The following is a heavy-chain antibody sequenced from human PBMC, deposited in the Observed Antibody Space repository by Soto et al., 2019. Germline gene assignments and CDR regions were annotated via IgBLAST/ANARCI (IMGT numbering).Heavy chain of an antibody. J-gene: IGHJ4*02. D-gene: IGHD3-3*01. V-gene: IGHV3-30*18. CDR1: GFTFSSYG. Sequence: GGSLRLSCAASGFTFSSYGMHWVRQAPGKGLEWVAVISYDGSNKYYADSVKGRFTISRDNSKNTLYLQMNSLRAEDTAVYYCAKDLGRFLEWLLFDYWGQGTRVTVSS. CDR2: ISYDGSNK. CDR3: AKDLGRFLEWLLFDY.